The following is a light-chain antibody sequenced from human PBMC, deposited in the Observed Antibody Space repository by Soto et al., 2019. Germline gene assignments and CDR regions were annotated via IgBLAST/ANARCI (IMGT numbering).Light chain of an antibody. V-gene: IGKV1-5*01. J-gene: IGKJ4*01. CDR2: DAS. CDR1: QYISNW. Sequence: DIQMTQSPSALFASVGARVIITCRASQYISNWVAWYQQKPGKAPKLLIYDASTLESGVPSRFTGSSSGTEFTLTISSLQPEDFATYYCQQYNSFSGTFGGGTKVE. CDR3: QQYNSFSGT.